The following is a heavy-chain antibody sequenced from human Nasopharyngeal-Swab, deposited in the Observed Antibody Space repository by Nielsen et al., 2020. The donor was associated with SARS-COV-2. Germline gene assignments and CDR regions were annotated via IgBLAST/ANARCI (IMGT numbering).Heavy chain of an antibody. CDR1: GYTFTSYG. D-gene: IGHD3-16*01. J-gene: IGHJ4*02. CDR3: ARDSIAFGGPEGDY. CDR2: ISVHNGYT. V-gene: IGHV1-18*01. Sequence: ASVKVSCKTSGYTFTSYGISWVRQAPGQGLEWLGSISVHNGYTNHPQKLQGRVTMTTDTSTTTASMELRSLRSADTAVYYCARDSIAFGGPEGDYWGQGTLVTVPS.